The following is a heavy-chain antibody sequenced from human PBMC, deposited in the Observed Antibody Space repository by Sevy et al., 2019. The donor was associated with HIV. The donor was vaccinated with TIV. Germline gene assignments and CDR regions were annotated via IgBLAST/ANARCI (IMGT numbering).Heavy chain of an antibody. Sequence: GGSLRLSCAASGFTVSRNFMSWIRQAPGKGLEWVSIIYSDGTTFYADSVKGRFTISRENSRNMLYLQMNTLGAEDTAVYYCVGADRPNQGDFWGQGTLVTVSS. V-gene: IGHV3-53*01. J-gene: IGHJ4*02. CDR2: IYSDGTT. D-gene: IGHD6-6*01. CDR3: VGADRPNQGDF. CDR1: GFTVSRNF.